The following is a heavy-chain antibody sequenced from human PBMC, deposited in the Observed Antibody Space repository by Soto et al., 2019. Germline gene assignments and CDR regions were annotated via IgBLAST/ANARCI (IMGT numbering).Heavy chain of an antibody. D-gene: IGHD3-16*01. CDR2: LLRPGRST. CDR1: GFMFSDYA. J-gene: IGHJ5*02. V-gene: IGHV3-23*01. CDR3: AKDAIANDGIWLMDS. Sequence: GGSLRLSCAASGFMFSDYAMTWARQAPGKELEWVSGLLRPGRSTYYADSVEGRFTISGDTSANTVYLQMDSLRAEDTAVYYCAKDAIANDGIWLMDSWGQGTVVTVSS.